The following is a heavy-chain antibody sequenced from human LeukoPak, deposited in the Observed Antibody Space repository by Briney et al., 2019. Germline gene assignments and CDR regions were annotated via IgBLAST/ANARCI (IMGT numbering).Heavy chain of an antibody. V-gene: IGHV5-51*01. Sequence: GESLKIPCKCSGYSFTSYWIGWVRQMPGKGLEWMGIIYPGDSDTRYSPSFQGQVTISADKSISTAYLQWSGLRASDTAMYYCARSWTGTDAFDIWGQGTMVTVSS. CDR3: ARSWTGTDAFDI. CDR2: IYPGDSDT. J-gene: IGHJ3*02. CDR1: GYSFTSYW. D-gene: IGHD3/OR15-3a*01.